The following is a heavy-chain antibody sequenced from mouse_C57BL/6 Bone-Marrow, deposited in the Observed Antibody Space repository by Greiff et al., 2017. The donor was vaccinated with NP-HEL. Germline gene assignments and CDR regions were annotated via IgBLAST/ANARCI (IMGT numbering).Heavy chain of an antibody. CDR3: ATRDYGSRFSY. J-gene: IGHJ2*01. V-gene: IGHV1-81*01. CDR2: IYPRSGNT. D-gene: IGHD1-1*01. Sequence: QVQLKQSGAELARPGASVKLSCKASGYTFTSYGISWVKQRTGQGLEWIGEIYPRSGNTYYNEKFKGKATLTADKSSSTAYMELRSLTSEDSAVYFCATRDYGSRFSYWGQGTTLTVSS. CDR1: GYTFTSYG.